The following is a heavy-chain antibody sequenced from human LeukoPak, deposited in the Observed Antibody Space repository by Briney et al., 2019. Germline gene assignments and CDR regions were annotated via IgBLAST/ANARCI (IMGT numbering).Heavy chain of an antibody. V-gene: IGHV6-1*01. CDR1: GDSVSSNSAA. J-gene: IGHJ4*02. CDR2: TYYRSKWYN. D-gene: IGHD6-6*01. Sequence: SQTLSLTCAISGDSVSSNSAAWNWIRQSPSRGLEWLGRTYYRSKWYNDYAVSVKSRITINPDTSKNQFSLQLNSVAPEDTAVYYCARDGIAARQGGFDYWGQGTLVTVSS. CDR3: ARDGIAARQGGFDY.